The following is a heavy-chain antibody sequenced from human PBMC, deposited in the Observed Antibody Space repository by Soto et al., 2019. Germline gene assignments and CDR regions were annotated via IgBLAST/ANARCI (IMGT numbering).Heavy chain of an antibody. Sequence: SETLSLTCTFSGCSISSYYWSWIRQPPGKGLEWIGYIYYSGSTNYNPSLKSRVTISKDTSKNQVVLTLTNMDPADTATYYCARMRGVVVPAAPNDPYYYYYYMDVWGKGTTVTVSS. D-gene: IGHD2-2*01. CDR1: GCSISSYY. CDR2: IYYSGST. J-gene: IGHJ6*03. CDR3: ARMRGVVVPAAPNDPYYYYYYMDV. V-gene: IGHV4-59*01.